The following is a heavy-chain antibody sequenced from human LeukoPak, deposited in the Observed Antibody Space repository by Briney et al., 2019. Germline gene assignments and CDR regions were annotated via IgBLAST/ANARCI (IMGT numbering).Heavy chain of an antibody. J-gene: IGHJ6*02. D-gene: IGHD4-17*01. CDR1: GFTFSSYW. Sequence: QPGGSLRLSCAASGFTFSSYWMHWVRQAPGKGLVWVSRINSDGSSTSYADSVKGRFTISRDNAENTLYLQMNSLRAEDTAVYYCARVMTTVTHYYYYGMDVWGQGTTVTVSS. CDR2: INSDGSST. V-gene: IGHV3-74*01. CDR3: ARVMTTVTHYYYYGMDV.